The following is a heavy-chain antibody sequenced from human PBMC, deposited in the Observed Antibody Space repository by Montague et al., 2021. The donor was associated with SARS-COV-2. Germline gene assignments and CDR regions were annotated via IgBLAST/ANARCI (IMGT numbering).Heavy chain of an antibody. CDR1: GFTFSSYS. V-gene: IGHV3-48*02. D-gene: IGHD5-18*01. Sequence: SLRLSCAASGFTFSSYSMNWVRQAPGKGLEWVSYISSSSSTIYYADSVKGRFTISRDNARSSLYLQLNSLRDEDTAVYYCARDLGLVPAMVYYYYYGMDVWGQGTTVTVSS. J-gene: IGHJ6*02. CDR2: ISSSSSTI. CDR3: ARDLGLVPAMVYYYYYGMDV.